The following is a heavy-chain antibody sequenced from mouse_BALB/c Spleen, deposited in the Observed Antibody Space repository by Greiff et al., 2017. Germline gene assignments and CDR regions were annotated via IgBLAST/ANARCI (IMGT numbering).Heavy chain of an antibody. CDR3: TRDTTVEAYDMDY. CDR2: IDPDSGGT. D-gene: IGHD2-14*01. CDR1: GYTFTDYE. Sequence: VQLQQSGPELVRPGASVKMSCKASGYTFTDYEMHWVKQTHVKGLEWIGDIDPDSGGTAYNQKFKGKATLTADKSSSTAYMELRSLTSEDSAVYYCTRDTTVEAYDMDYWGQGTTLTVSS. J-gene: IGHJ2*01. V-gene: IGHV1-15*01.